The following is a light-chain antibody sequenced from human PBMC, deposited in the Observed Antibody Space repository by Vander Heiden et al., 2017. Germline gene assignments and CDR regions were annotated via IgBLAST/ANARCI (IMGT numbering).Light chain of an antibody. J-gene: IGLJ2*01. CDR2: DVT. CDR1: SSDVGGYNY. V-gene: IGLV2-14*03. CDR3: SSYTTSTTVI. Sequence: SALTQPASVSGSPGQSISISCTGTSSDVGGYNYVSWYQQHPDKAPKLMIYDVTNRPSEISNRFSGSKSGNTASLTISGLQAEDEADYYCSSYTTSTTVIFGGGTKLTVL.